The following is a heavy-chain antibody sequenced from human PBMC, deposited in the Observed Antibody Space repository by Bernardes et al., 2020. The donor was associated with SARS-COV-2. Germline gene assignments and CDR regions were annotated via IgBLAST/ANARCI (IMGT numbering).Heavy chain of an antibody. CDR2: INPNSGGT. D-gene: IGHD2-21*02. Sequence: ASVKVSCKASGYTCTGYYMHWVRQAPGQGREWMGWINPNSGGTNYAQKFQGWVTMTRDTSISTAYMELSRLRSDDTAVYYCARELAYCGGDCYSGYYYYYGMDVWGQGTTVTVSS. J-gene: IGHJ6*02. CDR3: ARELAYCGGDCYSGYYYYYGMDV. CDR1: GYTCTGYY. V-gene: IGHV1-2*04.